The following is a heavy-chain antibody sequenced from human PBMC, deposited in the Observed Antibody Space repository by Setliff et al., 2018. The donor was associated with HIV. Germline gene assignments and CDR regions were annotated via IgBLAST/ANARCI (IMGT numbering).Heavy chain of an antibody. J-gene: IGHJ6*03. CDR2: MSYDGSNK. V-gene: IGHV3-30*18. CDR3: AKSGYCGSSTCRNYFYYMDV. Sequence: GGSLRLSCATSGFTFSSYGMNWVRQAPGKGLEWVAVMSYDGSNKYYADSVKGRFTISRDNSNNTLYLQMNSLRAEDTAVYYCAKSGYCGSSTCRNYFYYMDVWGKGTTVTVSS. D-gene: IGHD2-2*01. CDR1: GFTFSSYG.